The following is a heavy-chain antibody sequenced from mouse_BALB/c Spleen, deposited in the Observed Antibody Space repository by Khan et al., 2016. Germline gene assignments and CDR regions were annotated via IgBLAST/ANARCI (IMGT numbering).Heavy chain of an antibody. CDR3: TRSHGYYAMDY. CDR1: GYSITSGYS. J-gene: IGHJ4*01. V-gene: IGHV3-1*02. Sequence: EVQLQESGPDLVKPSQSLSLTCTVTGYSITSGYSWHWIRQFPGNKLEWMGYIHYSGGTKYIPSLKSRISLTRDTSKNQFFLQLNSVTPEDTATYYCTRSHGYYAMDYWGQGTSVTVSA. CDR2: IHYSGGT.